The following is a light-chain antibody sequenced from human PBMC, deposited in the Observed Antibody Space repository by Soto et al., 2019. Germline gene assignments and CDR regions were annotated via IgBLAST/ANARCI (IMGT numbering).Light chain of an antibody. CDR3: QQYSGSVT. CDR1: QSIRSTS. V-gene: IGKV3-20*01. CDR2: AAS. J-gene: IGKJ4*01. Sequence: EIVLTQSPGTLSLSPGERATLSCRASQSIRSTSLAWYQQKPGQPPRLLIYAASKRQSGVPDRFSGGGSETDFTLSISSLEPEDFAVYYCQQYSGSVTFGGGTKVDIK.